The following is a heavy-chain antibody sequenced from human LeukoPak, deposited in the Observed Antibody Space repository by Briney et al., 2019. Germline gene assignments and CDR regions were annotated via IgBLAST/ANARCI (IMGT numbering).Heavy chain of an antibody. CDR2: IYTSGGT. J-gene: IGHJ3*02. CDR1: GGSISSYY. V-gene: IGHV4-4*07. Sequence: PSETLSLTXTVSGGSISSYYWSWIRQPAGKGLEWIGRIYTSGGTNYNPSLKSRVTMSVDTSKNQFSLKLSSVTAADTAVYYCARGETYYYDSSGYHDAFDIWGQGTMVTVSS. D-gene: IGHD3-22*01. CDR3: ARGETYYYDSSGYHDAFDI.